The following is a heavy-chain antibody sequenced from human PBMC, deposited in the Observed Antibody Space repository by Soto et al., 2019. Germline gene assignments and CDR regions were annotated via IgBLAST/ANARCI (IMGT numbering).Heavy chain of an antibody. J-gene: IGHJ6*02. Sequence: QVQLVQSGAEVKKPGSSVKVSCKASGGTFSSYAISWVRQAPGQGLEWMGGIIPIFGTANYAQKFQGRVRINADESTSTADMELRRLRYEDPAVYYLERNVGHRSYYDSNEGYYYYGMAVWGQGTPVTVP. CDR2: IIPIFGTA. CDR3: ERNVGHRSYYDSNEGYYYYGMAV. D-gene: IGHD3-22*01. CDR1: GGTFSSYA. V-gene: IGHV1-69*01.